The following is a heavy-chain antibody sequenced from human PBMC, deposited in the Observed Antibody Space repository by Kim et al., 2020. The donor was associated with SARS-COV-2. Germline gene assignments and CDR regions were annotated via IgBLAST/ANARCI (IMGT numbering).Heavy chain of an antibody. J-gene: IGHJ2*01. Sequence: GGSLRLSCAVYGFIVSRNYMSLVRKAPGKGLEWVSVIYSGGSTNYADSVMGRFSIFRDMLKNMLYLQMNSLRAEDRAVYYCVGIRMGGY. V-gene: IGHV3-53*01. CDR3: VGIRMGGY. CDR1: GFIVSRNY. CDR2: IYSGGST. D-gene: IGHD1-26*01.